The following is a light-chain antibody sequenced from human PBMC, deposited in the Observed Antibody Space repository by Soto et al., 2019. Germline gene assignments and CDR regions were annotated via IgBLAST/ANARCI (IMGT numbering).Light chain of an antibody. CDR2: YES. J-gene: IGLJ2*01. CDR1: NIGSKS. Sequence: SYELTQPPSVSEAPGKTARITCGGNNIGSKSVHWDQQKPRQAHVLVIYYESDRPSGIPERFSGSNSGNTATLTISRVEAEDEDDYYCPVWDSSSDHPVFGGGTKVTVL. V-gene: IGLV3-21*04. CDR3: PVWDSSSDHPV.